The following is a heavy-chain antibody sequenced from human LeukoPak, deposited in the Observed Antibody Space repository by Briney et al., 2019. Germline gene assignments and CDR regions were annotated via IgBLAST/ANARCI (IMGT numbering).Heavy chain of an antibody. CDR2: ISWNSGSI. J-gene: IGHJ4*02. V-gene: IGHV3-9*01. D-gene: IGHD1-26*01. CDR3: AKGSGSYIPTFFDY. Sequence: PGGSLRLSCAASGFTFSSYWMHWVRQAPGKGLEWVSGISWNSGSIGYADSVKGRFTISRDNAKNSLYLQMNSLRAEDTALYYCAKGSGSYIPTFFDYWGQGTLVTVSS. CDR1: GFTFSSYW.